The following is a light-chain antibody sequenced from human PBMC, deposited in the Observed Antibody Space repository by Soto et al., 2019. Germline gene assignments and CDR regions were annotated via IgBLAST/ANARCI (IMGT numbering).Light chain of an antibody. J-gene: IGKJ1*01. CDR1: QSISKW. V-gene: IGKV1-5*01. Sequence: DIQMTQSPSTLSASVGDRVTITCRASQSISKWLAWYHQKPGKAPKVLSYDASTLESGVPSRFSGSGSGTEFTLTISSLQPDDFATYYCQQYKSHPVTFGQGTKVDIK. CDR3: QQYKSHPVT. CDR2: DAS.